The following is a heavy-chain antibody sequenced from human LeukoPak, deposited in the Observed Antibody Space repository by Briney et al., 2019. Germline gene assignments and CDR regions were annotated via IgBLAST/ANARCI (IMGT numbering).Heavy chain of an antibody. CDR2: IYYSGST. D-gene: IGHD3-10*01. Sequence: ASETLSLTCTVSGGSISSYYWSWIRQPPGKGLEWIGYIYYSGSTNYNPSLKSRVTISVDTSKNQFSLKLSSVTAADTAVYYCARHHMVRGIIAYYYYGMDVWGQGTTVTVSS. CDR3: ARHHMVRGIIAYYYYGMDV. V-gene: IGHV4-59*08. CDR1: GGSISSYY. J-gene: IGHJ6*02.